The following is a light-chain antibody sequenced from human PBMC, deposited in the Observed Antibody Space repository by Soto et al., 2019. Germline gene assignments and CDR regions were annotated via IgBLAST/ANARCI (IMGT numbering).Light chain of an antibody. V-gene: IGLV2-11*01. Sequence: QSALTQPRSVSGSFGQSVTISCTGTSSDVGDSDSVSWYQQHPGRAPKLMISDVDKRPSGVPDRFSGSKSGNTASLTISGLQSDDEADYYCCSYAGSHTWVFGGATKLTVL. CDR2: DVD. CDR3: CSYAGSHTWV. J-gene: IGLJ3*02. CDR1: SSDVGDSDS.